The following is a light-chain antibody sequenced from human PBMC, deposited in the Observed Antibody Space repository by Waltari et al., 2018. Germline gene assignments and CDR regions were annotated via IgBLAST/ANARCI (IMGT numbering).Light chain of an antibody. CDR2: AES. V-gene: IGKV1-12*01. CDR3: QQADSFPRT. CDR1: QDIASW. Sequence: DIQMTQSPSSVSASVGDRVTITCRASQDIASWLAWYQHQPGKAPKIMSYAESSLQTGVPSRFSGSGYGTLVTLTISSRQPEDFATYYCQQADSFPRTFGQGTKLEI. J-gene: IGKJ2*01.